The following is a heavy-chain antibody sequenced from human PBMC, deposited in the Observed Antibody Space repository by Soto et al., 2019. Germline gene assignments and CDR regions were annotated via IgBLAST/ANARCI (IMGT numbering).Heavy chain of an antibody. V-gene: IGHV3-23*01. CDR3: AKAGITGTYYYYGRDV. Sequence: GGSPRLSCAASGFTFYSYAMSWVRQAPGKGLEWVSAISGSGGSTYYADSVKGRFTISRDNSKNTLYLQMNSLRAEDTAVYYCAKAGITGTYYYYGRDVWGQGTTVTVSS. CDR2: ISGSGGST. CDR1: GFTFYSYA. D-gene: IGHD1-20*01. J-gene: IGHJ6*02.